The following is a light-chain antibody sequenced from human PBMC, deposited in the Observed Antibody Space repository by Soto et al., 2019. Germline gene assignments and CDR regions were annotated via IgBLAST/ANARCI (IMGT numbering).Light chain of an antibody. CDR1: QSVSSN. Sequence: EIVMTQSPATLSVSPGERATLSCRASQSVSSNLAWYHQKPGQAPRLLLYGASTRVTGIPARFSGSGSGTDFTLTISSLQSEDFAVYYCQQYSNWSPITFGQGTRLEIK. CDR3: QQYSNWSPIT. CDR2: GAS. J-gene: IGKJ5*01. V-gene: IGKV3-15*01.